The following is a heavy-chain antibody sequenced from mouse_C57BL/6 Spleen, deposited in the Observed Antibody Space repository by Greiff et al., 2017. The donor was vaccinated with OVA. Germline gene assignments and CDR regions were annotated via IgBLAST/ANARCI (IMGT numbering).Heavy chain of an antibody. CDR2: ISDGGSYA. CDR1: GFTFSSYA. D-gene: IGHD1-1*01. Sequence: EVKLVESGGGLVKPGGSLKLSCAASGFTFSSYAMSWVRQTPEKRLEWVATISDGGSYAYYPDNVKGRFTISRDNAKNNLYLQMSHLKSEDTAMYYCAREIFETVVGFDYWGQGTTLTVSS. J-gene: IGHJ2*01. CDR3: AREIFETVVGFDY. V-gene: IGHV5-4*01.